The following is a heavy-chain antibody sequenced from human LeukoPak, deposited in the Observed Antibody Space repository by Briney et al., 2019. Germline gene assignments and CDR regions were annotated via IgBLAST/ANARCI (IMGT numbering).Heavy chain of an antibody. CDR2: ISSSSSYI. V-gene: IGHV3-21*04. Sequence: GGSLRLSCAASGFTFSSYSMNWVRQAPGKGLEWVSSISSSSSYIYYADSVKGRFTISRDNAKNTLFLQMNSLRAEDTALYYCAKGAASGYYGDFDYWGQGTLVTVSS. CDR1: GFTFSSYS. J-gene: IGHJ4*02. CDR3: AKGAASGYYGDFDY. D-gene: IGHD3-22*01.